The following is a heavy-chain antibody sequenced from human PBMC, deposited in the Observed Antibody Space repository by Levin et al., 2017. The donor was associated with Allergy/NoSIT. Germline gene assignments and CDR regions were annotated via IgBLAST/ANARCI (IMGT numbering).Heavy chain of an antibody. Sequence: GGSLRLSCAASGFTFSTYWMSWVRQAPGKGLEWVANIKQDGSEKYYVDSVKGRFTISRDNAKNSLYLQMSSLRVEDTAVYYCARGYLYYDSNGPHQGFDYWGQGTLVTVSS. D-gene: IGHD3-22*01. CDR1: GFTFSTYW. CDR2: IKQDGSEK. V-gene: IGHV3-7*01. CDR3: ARGYLYYDSNGPHQGFDY. J-gene: IGHJ4*02.